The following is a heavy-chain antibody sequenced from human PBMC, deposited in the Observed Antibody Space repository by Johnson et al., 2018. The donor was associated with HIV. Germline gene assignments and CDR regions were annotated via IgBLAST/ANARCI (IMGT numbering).Heavy chain of an antibody. V-gene: IGHV3-64*01. Sequence: VQLVESGGGLVQPGGSLRLSCAASGFTFSSYAMHWVRQAPGKGLEYVSAISSNGGSTYYANSVKGRFTISRDNSKNTLYLQMNSLRAEDTAVYYCARDPASRWSEWDSSGYYSPDAFDIWGQGTMVTVSS. CDR2: ISSNGGST. CDR3: ARDPASRWSEWDSSGYYSPDAFDI. J-gene: IGHJ3*02. CDR1: GFTFSSYA. D-gene: IGHD3-22*01.